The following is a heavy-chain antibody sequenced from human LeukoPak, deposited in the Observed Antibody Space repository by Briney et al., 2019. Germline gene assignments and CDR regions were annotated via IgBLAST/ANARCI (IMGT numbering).Heavy chain of an antibody. J-gene: IGHJ2*01. V-gene: IGHV4-31*11. CDR2: IYYSGST. CDR3: ARVYWDERRVATITFDVWWYFDL. CDR1: GDSIGTSTYY. Sequence: SETLSLTCAVSGDSIGTSTYYWGWIRQPPGKGLEWIGYIYYSGSTYYNPSLKSRVTISVDTSKNQFSLKLSSVTAADTAVYYCARVYWDERRVATITFDVWWYFDLWGRGTLVTVSS. D-gene: IGHD5-12*01.